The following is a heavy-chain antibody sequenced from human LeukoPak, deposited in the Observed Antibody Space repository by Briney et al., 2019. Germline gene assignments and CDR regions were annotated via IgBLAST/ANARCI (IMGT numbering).Heavy chain of an antibody. J-gene: IGHJ3*01. CDR3: ASFALGS. D-gene: IGHD7-27*01. V-gene: IGHV3-21*01. Sequence: PGGSLRLSCAAPGFTFSSYSMNWVRQAPGKGLEWVSSVSSSSSHIYHADSVKGRFTISRDNAKNSLYLQMNSLRAEDTAVYYCASFALGSWGQGTMVTVSS. CDR1: GFTFSSYS. CDR2: VSSSSSHI.